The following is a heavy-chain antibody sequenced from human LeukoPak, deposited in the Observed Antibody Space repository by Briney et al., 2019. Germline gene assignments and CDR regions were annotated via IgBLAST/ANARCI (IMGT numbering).Heavy chain of an antibody. CDR1: GYSCATYW. J-gene: IGHJ5*02. Sequence: GESLKISCKGSGYSCATYWIGWVRQMPGKGLEWMGIIYPGDSHTRYSPSFQGQVTTSADKSISTAYLQWSSLKASDTAMYYCAISIANWFDPWGQGTLVTVSS. V-gene: IGHV5-51*01. CDR2: IYPGDSHT. CDR3: AISIANWFDP.